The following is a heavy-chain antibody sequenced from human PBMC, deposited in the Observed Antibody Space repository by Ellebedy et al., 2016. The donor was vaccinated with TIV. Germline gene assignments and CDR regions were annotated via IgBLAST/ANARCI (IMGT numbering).Heavy chain of an antibody. Sequence: SETLSLXCAVYGGSFSGYYWGWIRQPPGKGLEWIGSIFYSGNTYYNPSLKSRVTISVDTSKNQFSLKLSSVTAADTAVYYCARHGAKDGDWYFDLWGRGTLVTVSS. CDR1: GGSFSGYY. J-gene: IGHJ2*01. V-gene: IGHV4-39*01. CDR3: ARHGAKDGDWYFDL. D-gene: IGHD4/OR15-4a*01. CDR2: IFYSGNT.